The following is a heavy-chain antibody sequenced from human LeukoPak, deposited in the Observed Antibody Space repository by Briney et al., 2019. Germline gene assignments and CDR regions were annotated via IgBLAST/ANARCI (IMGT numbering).Heavy chain of an antibody. CDR2: ISSSGTTI. D-gene: IGHD3-10*01. CDR3: ARVYSFYYGSGSYRWFDP. Sequence: LTGGSLRPSCAASGFTFSDYQMNWVRQAPGKGLEWVSYISSSGTTIYYADSVKGRFTISRDNAKNSLYLQMNSLRAEDTAVYYCARVYSFYYGSGSYRWFDPWGQGTLVTVSS. CDR1: GFTFSDYQ. V-gene: IGHV3-48*03. J-gene: IGHJ5*02.